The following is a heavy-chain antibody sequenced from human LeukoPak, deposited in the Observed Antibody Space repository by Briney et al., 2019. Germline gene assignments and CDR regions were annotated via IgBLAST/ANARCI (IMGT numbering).Heavy chain of an antibody. CDR1: GFTFSSYW. D-gene: IGHD3-10*01. CDR3: ARGNSGGYFDY. V-gene: IGHV3-7*04. J-gene: IGHJ4*02. Sequence: GGSLRLSCAASGFTFSSYWMSWVRQAPGKGLEWVANIKQDGSEKYYVDSVKGRFTISRDNAKNSLYLQMNSPRAEDTAVYYCARGNSGGYFDYWGQGTLVTVSS. CDR2: IKQDGSEK.